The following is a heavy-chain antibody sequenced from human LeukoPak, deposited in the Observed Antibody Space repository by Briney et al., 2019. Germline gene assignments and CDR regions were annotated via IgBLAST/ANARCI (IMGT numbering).Heavy chain of an antibody. D-gene: IGHD2-2*02. CDR2: IIHIYCKP. CDR3: ARTVPLRDCSSTSCYIGGNLGYYYYHGMDV. Sequence: SETVSCKPSLGSFSHCALLWLRQPAAQGLEGVEGIIHIYCKPQFQHIPQERVTITADESTGTAYMELSSLRSEDTAVYYCARTVPLRDCSSTSCYIGGNLGYYYYHGMDVWGKGTTVTVSS. V-gene: IGHV1-69*13. CDR1: LGSFSHCA. J-gene: IGHJ6*04.